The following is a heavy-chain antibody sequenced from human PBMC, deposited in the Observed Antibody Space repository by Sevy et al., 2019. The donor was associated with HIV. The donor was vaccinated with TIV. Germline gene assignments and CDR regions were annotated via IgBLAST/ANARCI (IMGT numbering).Heavy chain of an antibody. J-gene: IGHJ4*02. V-gene: IGHV3-30-3*01. Sequence: GGSLRLSCAASGFTFSSYAMHWVRQAPGKGLEWVAVISYDGSNKYYADSVKGRFTISRDNSKNTLYLQMNSLRAEDTAVYYCARGGEGSTYQLPSYWGQRTLVTVSS. CDR2: ISYDGSNK. D-gene: IGHD2-2*01. CDR3: ARGGEGSTYQLPSY. CDR1: GFTFSSYA.